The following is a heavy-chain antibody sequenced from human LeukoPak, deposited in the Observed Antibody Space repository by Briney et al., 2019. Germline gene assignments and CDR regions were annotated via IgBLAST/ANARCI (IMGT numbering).Heavy chain of an antibody. V-gene: IGHV4-34*01. Sequence: SETLSLTCAVYGGSFSGYYWSWIRQPPGKGLEWIGEINHSGRNNYNPSLKSRVTISVDASKNQFSLRLSSVTAADTAVYYCARATGTKVPPGYWGQGTLVTVSS. CDR2: INHSGRN. D-gene: IGHD1-7*01. CDR3: ARATGTKVPPGY. J-gene: IGHJ4*02. CDR1: GGSFSGYY.